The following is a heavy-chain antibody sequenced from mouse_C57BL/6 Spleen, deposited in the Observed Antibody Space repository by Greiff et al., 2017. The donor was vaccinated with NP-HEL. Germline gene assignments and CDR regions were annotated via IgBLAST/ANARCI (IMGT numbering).Heavy chain of an antibody. CDR1: GYSFTSYY. CDR3: ARTGLTGTSYYFDY. D-gene: IGHD4-1*01. CDR2: IYPGSGNT. V-gene: IGHV1-66*01. Sequence: VQLQQSGPELVKPGASVKISCKASGYSFTSYYIHWVKQRPGQGLEWIGWIYPGSGNTKYNEKFKGKATLTADTSSSTAYMQLSSLTSEDSAVYYCARTGLTGTSYYFDYWGQGTTLTVSS. J-gene: IGHJ2*01.